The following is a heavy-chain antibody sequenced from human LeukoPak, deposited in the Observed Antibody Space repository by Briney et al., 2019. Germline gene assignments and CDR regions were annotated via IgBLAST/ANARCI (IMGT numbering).Heavy chain of an antibody. CDR3: ASSGSYGGAFDI. CDR2: FDPEDGET. V-gene: IGHV1-24*01. Sequence: ASVKVSCKVSGYTLTELSMHWVRQAPGEGLEWMGDFDPEDGETIYAQKFQGRVTMTEDTSTDTAYMELSSLRSEDTAVYYCASSGSYGGAFDIWGQGTMVTVSS. D-gene: IGHD1-26*01. J-gene: IGHJ3*02. CDR1: GYTLTELS.